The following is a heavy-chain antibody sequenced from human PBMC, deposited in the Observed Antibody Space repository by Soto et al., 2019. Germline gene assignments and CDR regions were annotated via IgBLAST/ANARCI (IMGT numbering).Heavy chain of an antibody. J-gene: IGHJ6*02. V-gene: IGHV4-61*01. CDR2: LYYSGST. D-gene: IGHD3-10*01. CDR1: GGSVNSDSYY. CDR3: ATESREFSSSGGLDV. Sequence: QVQLQESGPGLVKPSETLSLTCTVSGGSVNSDSYYWTWIRQPPGKRMEWIGSLYYSGSTNYNPYLKSRVTISVDTSKNQFSRRLRSVTAADTAGYFCATESREFSSSGGLDVWGQGTTVTVSS.